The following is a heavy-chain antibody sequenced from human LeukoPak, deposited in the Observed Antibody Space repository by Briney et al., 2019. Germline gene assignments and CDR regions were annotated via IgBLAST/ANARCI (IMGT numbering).Heavy chain of an antibody. J-gene: IGHJ4*02. CDR2: ISYDGSNK. D-gene: IGHD3-10*01. V-gene: IGHV3-30*18. Sequence: GGSLRLSCAASGFTFSSYGMHWVRQAPGKGLEWVAVISYDGSNKYYADSVKGRFTISRDNSKNTLYLQMNSLRAEDTAVYYCAKEHMVRGVYFDYWGQGTLVTVSS. CDR1: GFTFSSYG. CDR3: AKEHMVRGVYFDY.